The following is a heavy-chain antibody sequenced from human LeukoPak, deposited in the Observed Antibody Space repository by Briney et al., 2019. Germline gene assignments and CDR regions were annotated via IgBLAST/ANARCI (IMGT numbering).Heavy chain of an antibody. CDR3: ATGGGTYYDYVWGSYRLVYFAY. D-gene: IGHD3-16*02. J-gene: IGHJ4*02. Sequence: ASVKVSCKASGYTFTSYGISWVRQAPGQGLDWMGWISAYNGNTNYAQKLQGRVTMTTDTSTSTAYMELRSLRSDDTAVYYCATGGGTYYDYVWGSYRLVYFAYWGQGTLVTVSS. V-gene: IGHV1-18*01. CDR1: GYTFTSYG. CDR2: ISAYNGNT.